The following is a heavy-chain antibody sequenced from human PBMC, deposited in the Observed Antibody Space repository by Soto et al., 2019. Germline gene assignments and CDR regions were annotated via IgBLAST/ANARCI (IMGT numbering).Heavy chain of an antibody. V-gene: IGHV3-21*01. Sequence: EVQLVESGGGLVKPGGSLRLSCAASGFTFSSYSMNWVRQAPGKGLEWVSSISSSSSYIYYADSVKGRFTISRDNAKNSLYLQMNSLRAEDTAVYYCARVGIYRGYDGSWGQGTLVTVSS. J-gene: IGHJ4*02. D-gene: IGHD5-12*01. CDR1: GFTFSSYS. CDR3: ARVGIYRGYDGS. CDR2: ISSSSSYI.